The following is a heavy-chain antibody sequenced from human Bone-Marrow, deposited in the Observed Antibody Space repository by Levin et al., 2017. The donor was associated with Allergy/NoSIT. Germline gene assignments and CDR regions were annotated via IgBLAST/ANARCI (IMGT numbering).Heavy chain of an antibody. V-gene: IGHV3-74*01. CDR3: TRDTFGVDDY. CDR1: GFSVSRYW. CDR2: INEDGSTI. D-gene: IGHD3-3*01. J-gene: IGHJ4*02. Sequence: LSLTCAASGFSVSRYWMHWVRPAPGKGLAWVSRINEDGSTINYADSVEGRFTISRDSAKNTLYLQMNSLRVEDTAVYYCTRDTFGVDDYWGQGTMVTVSS.